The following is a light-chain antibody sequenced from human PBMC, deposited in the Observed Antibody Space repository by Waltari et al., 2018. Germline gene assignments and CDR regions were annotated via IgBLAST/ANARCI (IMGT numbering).Light chain of an antibody. J-gene: IGLJ1*01. V-gene: IGLV2-11*01. CDR3: SSYTATDTYV. Sequence: APKLIISDVSKRPSGVPARFSGSVSGYTASLTISGLQAEDEADYYCSSYTATDTYVFGSGTTVIVL. CDR2: DVS.